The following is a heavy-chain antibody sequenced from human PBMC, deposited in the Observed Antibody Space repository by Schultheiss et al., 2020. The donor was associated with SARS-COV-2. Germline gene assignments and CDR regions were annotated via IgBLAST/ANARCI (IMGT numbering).Heavy chain of an antibody. CDR3: ARSPPALNFGDYYFDH. Sequence: SETLSLTCAVYGGSFSGYYWSWIRQPPGKGLEWIGEINHSGSTNYNPSLKSRVTISVDTSKNQFSLKLSSVTAADTAVYYCARSPPALNFGDYYFDHWGQGAVVTGSS. CDR2: INHSGST. CDR1: GGSFSGYY. D-gene: IGHD4-17*01. V-gene: IGHV4-34*01. J-gene: IGHJ4*02.